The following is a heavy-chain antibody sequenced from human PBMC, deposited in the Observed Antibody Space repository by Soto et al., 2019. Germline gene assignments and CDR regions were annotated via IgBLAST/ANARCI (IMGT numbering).Heavy chain of an antibody. J-gene: IGHJ6*02. CDR3: TRDWTGNTCPCMDV. V-gene: IGHV3-23*01. D-gene: IGHD2-8*02. CDR1: GFTFSTYA. CDR2: VSGSGAKT. Sequence: EVQLLESGGGLVQPGGSLRLSCTASGFTFSTYAMTWVRQAPGKGLEWVSTVSGSGAKTYYADSVRGRFTISRDNSKDTLYLQVNSLAAEDTATYYCTRDWTGNTCPCMDVWGQGTTVTVSS.